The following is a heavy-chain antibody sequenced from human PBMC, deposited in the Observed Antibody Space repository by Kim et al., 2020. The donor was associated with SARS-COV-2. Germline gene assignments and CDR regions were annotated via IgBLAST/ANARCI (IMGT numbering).Heavy chain of an antibody. D-gene: IGHD2-21*02. J-gene: IGHJ4*02. V-gene: IGHV4-59*08. CDR3: ARLGVYGGNSGFYFDY. Sequence: SLKRRVTISVDTSKNQFSLKLSSVTAADTAVYYCARLGVYGGNSGFYFDYWGQGTLVTVSS.